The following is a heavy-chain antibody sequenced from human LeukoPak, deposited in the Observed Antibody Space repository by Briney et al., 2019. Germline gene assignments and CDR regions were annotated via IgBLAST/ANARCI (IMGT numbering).Heavy chain of an antibody. CDR3: AKSPYYDFWPFDY. D-gene: IGHD3-3*01. J-gene: IGHJ4*02. CDR1: GFIFSNYA. Sequence: PGGSLRLSCAASGFIFSNYAMHWVRQAPGKGLEWVALIRYDDRSSKNYADSVKGRFTISRDNSQNTLYLQTNNLRAEDTAVYYCAKSPYYDFWPFDYWGQGTLVTVSS. V-gene: IGHV3-30*02. CDR2: IRYDDRSSK.